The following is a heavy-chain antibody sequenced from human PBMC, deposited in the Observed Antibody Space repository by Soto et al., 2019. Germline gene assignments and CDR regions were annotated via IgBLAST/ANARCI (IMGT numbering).Heavy chain of an antibody. D-gene: IGHD3-3*01. CDR2: INAGNGNT. Sequence: QVQLVQSGAEVKKPGASVKVSCKASGYTFTSYAMHWVRQAPGQRLEWMGWINAGNGNTKYSQKFQGRVTITRDTSASTAYMELSSLRSEDTAVYYCAREPYYDFWSGPFDYWGQGTLVPVSS. CDR3: AREPYYDFWSGPFDY. CDR1: GYTFTSYA. V-gene: IGHV1-3*01. J-gene: IGHJ4*02.